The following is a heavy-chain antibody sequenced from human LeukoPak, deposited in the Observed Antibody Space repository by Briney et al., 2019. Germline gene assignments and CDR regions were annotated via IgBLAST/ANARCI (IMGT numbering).Heavy chain of an antibody. D-gene: IGHD2-15*01. CDR2: ISGSGGST. Sequence: PGGSLRLSCAASGFTFSSYAMSWVRQAPGKGLEWVSAISGSGGSTYYADSVKGRFTNSRDNSKNTLYLQMNSLRAEDTAVYYCAKGDCSGGSCYSPFDYWGQGTLVTVSS. CDR1: GFTFSSYA. CDR3: AKGDCSGGSCYSPFDY. J-gene: IGHJ4*02. V-gene: IGHV3-23*01.